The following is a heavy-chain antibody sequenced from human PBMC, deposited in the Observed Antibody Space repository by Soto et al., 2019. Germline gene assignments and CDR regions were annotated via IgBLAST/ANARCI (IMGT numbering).Heavy chain of an antibody. CDR2: IWYDGSNK. J-gene: IGHJ6*02. V-gene: IGHV3-33*01. CDR3: ARATYYCDSSASYFGMDV. D-gene: IGHD3-22*01. Sequence: WGSLRLPCAASGFTLRGYGMHWVRQAPGKGLEWVAVIWYDGSNKYYADSVKGRFTTSRANSKNTLYLQMNSLRAEDTPVYYFARATYYCDSSASYFGMDVWGQGTTVTVSS. CDR1: GFTLRGYG.